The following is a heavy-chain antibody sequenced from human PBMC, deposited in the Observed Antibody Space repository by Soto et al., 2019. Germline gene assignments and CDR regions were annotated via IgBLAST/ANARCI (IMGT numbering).Heavy chain of an antibody. J-gene: IGHJ6*02. CDR1: GGSFSGYY. CDR2: INHSGST. D-gene: IGHD3-9*01. CDR3: ARGLRRYFFILTVYNTTDMHF. V-gene: IGHV4-34*01. Sequence: PSETLSLTCAVYGGSFSGYYWSWIRQPPGKGLEWIGEINHSGSTNYNPSLKSRVTISVDTSKNQFSLKLSSVTAADTAVYYCARGLRRYFFILTVYNTTDMHFWGQGTTVT.